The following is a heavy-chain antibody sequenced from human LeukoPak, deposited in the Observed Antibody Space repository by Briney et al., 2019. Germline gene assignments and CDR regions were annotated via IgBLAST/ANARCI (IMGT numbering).Heavy chain of an antibody. V-gene: IGHV3-33*01. Sequence: QPGGSLRLSCAASGFAFSSYGMHRVRRAPGKGLEWVAVIWYVGSNKYYAESVKGRFTISRDNSKNTLYLQMNSLRAEDTAVYYCARDRYYGSGSYWRAFDIWGQGTMVTVSS. CDR1: GFAFSSYG. J-gene: IGHJ3*02. D-gene: IGHD3-10*01. CDR2: IWYVGSNK. CDR3: ARDRYYGSGSYWRAFDI.